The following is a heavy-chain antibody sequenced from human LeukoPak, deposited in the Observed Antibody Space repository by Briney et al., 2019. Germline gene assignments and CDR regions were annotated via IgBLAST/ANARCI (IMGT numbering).Heavy chain of an antibody. D-gene: IGHD2-2*01. CDR3: ARGQYRRDY. CDR1: GGSFSGYY. Sequence: PSETLSLTCAVYGGSFSGYYWSWIRQPPGKGLGWIGEINHSGSTNYNPSLKSRVTISVDTSKNQFSLKLSSVTAADTGVYYCARGQYRRDYWGQGTLVTVSS. V-gene: IGHV4-34*01. J-gene: IGHJ4*02. CDR2: INHSGST.